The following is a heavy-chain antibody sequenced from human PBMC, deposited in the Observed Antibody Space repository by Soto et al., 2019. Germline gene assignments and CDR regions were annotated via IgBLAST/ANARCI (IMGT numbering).Heavy chain of an antibody. V-gene: IGHV1-18*04. CDR2: IRAYNGYT. Sequence: ASVKVSCKASGYPFTSYGISWVRQAPGQGLEWMGWIRAYNGYTNYAQKFQGRVTVTTDTSTSTAYMELRNLISDATAIYYCARASDGYRSGWYVGYFDFWGQGTLVTSPQ. CDR3: ARASDGYRSGWYVGYFDF. CDR1: GYPFTSYG. J-gene: IGHJ4*02. D-gene: IGHD6-19*01.